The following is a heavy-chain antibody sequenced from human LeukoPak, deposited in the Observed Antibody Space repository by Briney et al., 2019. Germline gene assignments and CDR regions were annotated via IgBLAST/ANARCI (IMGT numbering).Heavy chain of an antibody. CDR3: ASEMATMPYYFDY. D-gene: IGHD5-24*01. CDR1: GGSISSGDYY. J-gene: IGHJ4*02. V-gene: IGHV4-30-4*08. CDR2: IYYSGST. Sequence: SETLSLTCTVSGGSISSGDYYWSWIRQPPGKGLEWIGYIYYSGSTYYNPSLKSRVTISVDTSKNQFSLKLSSVTAADTAVYYCASEMATMPYYFDYWGQGTLVTVSS.